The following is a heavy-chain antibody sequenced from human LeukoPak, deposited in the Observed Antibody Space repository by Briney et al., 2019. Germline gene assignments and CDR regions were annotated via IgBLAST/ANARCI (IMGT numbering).Heavy chain of an antibody. D-gene: IGHD6-13*01. CDR3: ARAGIAAAGTFYYYYMDV. CDR2: ISSSSSYI. Sequence: PGGSLRLSCAASGFTFSSYSMNWVRQAPGKGLEWVSSISSSSSYIYYADSVKGRFTISRDNAKNSLYLQMNSLRAEDTAVYYCARAGIAAAGTFYYYYMDVWGKGTTVTISS. J-gene: IGHJ6*03. CDR1: GFTFSSYS. V-gene: IGHV3-21*01.